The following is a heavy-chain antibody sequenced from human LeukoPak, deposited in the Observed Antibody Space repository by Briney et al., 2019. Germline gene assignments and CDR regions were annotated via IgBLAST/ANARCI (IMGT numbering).Heavy chain of an antibody. J-gene: IGHJ4*02. CDR1: GGSISSYY. V-gene: IGHV4-59*01. CDR2: IYYSGST. D-gene: IGHD1-26*01. Sequence: SETLSLTCTVSGGSISSYYWSWIRQPPGKGLEWIGYIYYSGSTNYNPSLKGRVTISVDTSKNQFSLKLSSVTAADTAVYYCARVKLPTKTYDYWGQGTLVTVSS. CDR3: ARVKLPTKTYDY.